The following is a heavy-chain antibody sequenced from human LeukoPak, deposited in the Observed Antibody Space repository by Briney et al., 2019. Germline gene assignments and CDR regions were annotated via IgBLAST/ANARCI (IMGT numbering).Heavy chain of an antibody. Sequence: SETLSLTCTVSGGSISSGFYYWSWIRQPAGKGLEWIGRIYTTGSTNYNPSLKSRVTISVDTSKNQFSLKLSSVTAADAAVYYCARGTSHYYDSSGYYVDYWGQGTLVTVSS. CDR3: ARGTSHYYDSSGYYVDY. J-gene: IGHJ4*02. CDR2: IYTTGST. V-gene: IGHV4-61*02. D-gene: IGHD3-22*01. CDR1: GGSISSGFYY.